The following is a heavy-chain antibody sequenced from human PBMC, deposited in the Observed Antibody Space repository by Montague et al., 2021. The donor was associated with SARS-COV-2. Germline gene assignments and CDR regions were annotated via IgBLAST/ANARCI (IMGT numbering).Heavy chain of an antibody. Sequence: SRRLSCSASGFTFSSYAMHWVRQAPGKGLEWVAVISYDGSNKYYADSVKGRFTISRDNSKNTLYLQMNSLRAEDTAVYCCARDIRVLLWFGEFDYWGQGTLVTVSS. CDR3: ARDIRVLLWFGEFDY. J-gene: IGHJ4*02. V-gene: IGHV3-30-3*01. CDR2: ISYDGSNK. D-gene: IGHD3-10*01. CDR1: GFTFSSYA.